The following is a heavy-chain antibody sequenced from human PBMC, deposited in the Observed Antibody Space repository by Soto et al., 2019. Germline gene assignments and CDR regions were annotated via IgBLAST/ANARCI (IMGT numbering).Heavy chain of an antibody. Sequence: GGSLRLSCAASGFTFSSYAMSWVRQAPGKGLKWVSAISGSGGSTYYADSVKGRFTISRDNSKNTLYLQMNSLRAEDTAVYYCAKNVISPAAGTHYYRMDVWGQGTTVTVSS. D-gene: IGHD6-13*01. V-gene: IGHV3-23*01. J-gene: IGHJ6*02. CDR3: AKNVISPAAGTHYYRMDV. CDR2: ISGSGGST. CDR1: GFTFSSYA.